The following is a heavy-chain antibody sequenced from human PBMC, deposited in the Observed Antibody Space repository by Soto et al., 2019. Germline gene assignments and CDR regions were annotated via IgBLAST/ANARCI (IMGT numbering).Heavy chain of an antibody. V-gene: IGHV1-8*01. CDR1: GYTFTSYD. Sequence: ASVKVSCKASGYTFTSYDINWVRQATGQGLEWMGWMNPNSGNTGYAQKFRGRVTMTRNTSISTAYMELSSLRSDDTAVYYCARDPSGWYYFDYWGQGTLVTVSS. CDR3: ARDPSGWYYFDY. CDR2: MNPNSGNT. J-gene: IGHJ4*02. D-gene: IGHD6-19*01.